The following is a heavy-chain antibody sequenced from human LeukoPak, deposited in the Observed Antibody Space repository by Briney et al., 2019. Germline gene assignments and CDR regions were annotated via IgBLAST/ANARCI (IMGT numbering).Heavy chain of an antibody. CDR3: ARLSTYYDFRGYYYYMDV. CDR1: GYTFTSYG. D-gene: IGHD3-3*01. J-gene: IGHJ6*03. Sequence: ASVKVSCKASGYTFTSYGISWVRQAPGQGLEWMGWISAYSGNTNYAQKLQGRVTMTTDTSTSTAYMELRSLRSDDTAVYYCARLSTYYDFRGYYYYMDVWGKGTTVTVSS. CDR2: ISAYSGNT. V-gene: IGHV1-18*01.